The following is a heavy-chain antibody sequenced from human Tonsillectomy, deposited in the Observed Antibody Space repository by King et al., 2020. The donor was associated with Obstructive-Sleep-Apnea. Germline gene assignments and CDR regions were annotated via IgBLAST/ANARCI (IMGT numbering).Heavy chain of an antibody. CDR3: ARDPYNFDSGTYRPGAFDI. Sequence: VQLVESGGGLGQPGGSLRLSCVASGFTFRSYAMTWVRHAPGRGLEWVSGISGSGGNTNYVDSVKGRFTISRDNSKNTLYMQMNSLKAEDTAVYYCARDPYNFDSGTYRPGAFDIWGQGTMVTVSS. J-gene: IGHJ3*02. CDR1: GFTFRSYA. CDR2: ISGSGGNT. V-gene: IGHV3-23*04. D-gene: IGHD3-22*01.